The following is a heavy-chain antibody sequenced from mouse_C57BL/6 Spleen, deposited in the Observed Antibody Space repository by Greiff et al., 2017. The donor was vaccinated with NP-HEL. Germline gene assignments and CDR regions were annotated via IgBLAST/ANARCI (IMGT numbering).Heavy chain of an antibody. J-gene: IGHJ3*01. D-gene: IGHD1-2*01. CDR1: GFTFSDYY. CDR3: ASGYDPAWFAY. V-gene: IGHV5-16*01. CDR2: INYDGSST. Sequence: EVQRVESEGGLVQPGSSMKLSCTASGFTFSDYYMAWVRQVPEKGLEWVANINYDGSSTYYLDSLKSRFIISRDNAKNILYLQMSSLKSEDTATYYCASGYDPAWFAYWGQGTLVTVSA.